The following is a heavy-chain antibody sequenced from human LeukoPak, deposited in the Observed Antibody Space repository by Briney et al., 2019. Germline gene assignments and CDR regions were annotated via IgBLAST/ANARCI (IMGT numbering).Heavy chain of an antibody. D-gene: IGHD4-11*01. CDR2: IYPGDSDT. CDR1: GFTFTTSW. CDR3: ARQLTTLRGFDI. J-gene: IGHJ3*02. V-gene: IGHV5-51*01. Sequence: GESLKISCQGSGFTFTTSWIGWVRQLPGKGLEWMGNIYPGDSDTRYSPSFQGQVTISADKSINTAYLQWTSLMASDTAMYYCARQLTTLRGFDIWGQGTMVTASS.